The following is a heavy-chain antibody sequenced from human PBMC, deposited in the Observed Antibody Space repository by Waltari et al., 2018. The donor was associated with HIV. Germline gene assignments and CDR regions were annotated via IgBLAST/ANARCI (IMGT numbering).Heavy chain of an antibody. CDR3: ARGSVYDFWSGYYQFGSGGWFDP. J-gene: IGHJ5*02. V-gene: IGHV4-34*01. CDR2: INHSGST. Sequence: QVQLQQWGAGLLKPSETLSLTCAVYGGSFSGYYWSWIRQPPGKGLEWIGEINHSGSTNYNPSLKSRVTISVDTSKNQFSLKLSSVTAADTAVYYCARGSVYDFWSGYYQFGSGGWFDPWGQGTLVTVSS. CDR1: GGSFSGYY. D-gene: IGHD3-3*01.